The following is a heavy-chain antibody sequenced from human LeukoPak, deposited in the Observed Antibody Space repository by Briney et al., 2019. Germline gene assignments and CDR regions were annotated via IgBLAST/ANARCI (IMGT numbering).Heavy chain of an antibody. CDR3: ARIVWLRGGNWFDP. Sequence: SETLSLTCTVSGYSISSISSTYYWGWVRQSPGKRLEWIGSSIYHSGSTYYNPSLQSRVTISIDTSKNQFSLKLSSVTAADSAVYYCARIVWLRGGNWFDPWGQGTLVTVSS. D-gene: IGHD5-18*01. V-gene: IGHV4-38-2*02. J-gene: IGHJ5*02. CDR1: GYSISSISSTYY. CDR2: SIYHSGST.